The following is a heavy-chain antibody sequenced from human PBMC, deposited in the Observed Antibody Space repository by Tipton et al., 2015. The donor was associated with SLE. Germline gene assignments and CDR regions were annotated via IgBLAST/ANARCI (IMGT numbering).Heavy chain of an antibody. Sequence: TLSLTCTVSGGSISGSNYYWAWLRQPPGKGLELIGRAYFSGTSYYNPALRSRATISLDTSRSQFSLRLSSVTAADTAVYYCARAGGGDSNWFDPWGQGTLVTVSS. CDR3: ARAGGGDSNWFDP. J-gene: IGHJ5*02. CDR2: AYFSGTS. V-gene: IGHV4-39*07. D-gene: IGHD2-21*01. CDR1: GGSISGSNYY.